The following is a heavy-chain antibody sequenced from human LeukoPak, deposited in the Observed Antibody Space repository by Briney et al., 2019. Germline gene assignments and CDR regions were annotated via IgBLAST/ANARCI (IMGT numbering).Heavy chain of an antibody. Sequence: SETLSLTCTVSGGSISSSSYYWGWIRQPPGKGLEWIGSIYYSGSTYYNPSLKSRVTISVDTSKNQFSLKLSSVTAADTAVYYCARGINVDTNAFDIWGQGTMVTVSS. J-gene: IGHJ3*02. CDR2: IYYSGST. V-gene: IGHV4-39*07. D-gene: IGHD5-18*01. CDR1: GGSISSSSYY. CDR3: ARGINVDTNAFDI.